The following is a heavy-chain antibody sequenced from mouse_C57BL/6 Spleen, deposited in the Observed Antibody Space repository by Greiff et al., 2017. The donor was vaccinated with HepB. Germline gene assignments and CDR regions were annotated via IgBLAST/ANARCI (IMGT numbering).Heavy chain of an antibody. J-gene: IGHJ3*01. CDR1: GYTFTDYN. CDR3: ARGGPDSAGYVWFAY. V-gene: IGHV1-18*01. Sequence: EVQLQQSGPELVKPGASVKIPCKASGYTFTDYNMDWVKQSHGKSLEWIGDINPNNGGNIYNQKFQGKATLTVDKSSSTAYMELRSLTSEDTAVYYGARGGPDSAGYVWFAYWGQGTLVTVSA. CDR2: INPNNGGN. D-gene: IGHD3-2*02.